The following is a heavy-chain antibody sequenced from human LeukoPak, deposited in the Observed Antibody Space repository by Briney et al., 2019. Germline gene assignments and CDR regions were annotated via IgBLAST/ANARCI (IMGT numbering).Heavy chain of an antibody. V-gene: IGHV4-31*03. J-gene: IGHJ5*02. CDR2: IYYSGST. CDR1: GGSISSGGYY. CDR3: ARTDCSSTSCKKLGFDP. Sequence: SQTLSLTCTVSGGSISSGGYYWSWLRQHPGKGLEWIGYIYYSGSTYYNPSLKSRVTISVDTSKNQFSLKLSSVTAADTAVYYCARTDCSSTSCKKLGFDPWGQGTLVTVSS. D-gene: IGHD2-2*01.